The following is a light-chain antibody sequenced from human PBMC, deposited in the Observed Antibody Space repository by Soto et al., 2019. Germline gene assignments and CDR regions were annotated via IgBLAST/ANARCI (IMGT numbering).Light chain of an antibody. CDR1: QNINNY. CDR2: VES. Sequence: DVQVTQSPSSLSASVGDRVTITCRASQNINNYLNWYQQKPGKAPKLLISVESNLQSGVPSRFSGRGSGTEFTLTISSLQTEDFATYYCQQSHKILT. CDR3: QQSHKILT. J-gene: IGKJ4*01. V-gene: IGKV1-39*01.